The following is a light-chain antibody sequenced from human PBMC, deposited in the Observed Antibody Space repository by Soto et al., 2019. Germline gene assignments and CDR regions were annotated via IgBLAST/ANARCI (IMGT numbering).Light chain of an antibody. CDR1: SSDVGRYNY. J-gene: IGLJ3*02. V-gene: IGLV2-14*01. Sequence: QSALTQPASVSGSPGQSITISCTGTSSDVGRYNYVSWYQQHPGKAPKRMIYVVSSRPSGVSNRFSGSKSGNTASLTISGLQAEDEADYYCASYTRGSTLVVFGGGTKLTVL. CDR3: ASYTRGSTLVV. CDR2: VVS.